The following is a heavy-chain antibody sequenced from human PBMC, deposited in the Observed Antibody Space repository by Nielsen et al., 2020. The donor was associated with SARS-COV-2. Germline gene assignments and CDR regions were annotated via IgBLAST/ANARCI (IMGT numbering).Heavy chain of an antibody. CDR2: ISGSGGST. J-gene: IGHJ5*02. CDR3: AKVPHSSGWYIDWFDP. Sequence: GESLKISCAASGFTFSSYAMSWVRQAPGKGLEWVSAISGSGGSTYYADSVKGRFTISRDNSKTTLYLQMNSLRAEDTAVYYCAKVPHSSGWYIDWFDPWGQGTLVTVSS. D-gene: IGHD6-19*01. CDR1: GFTFSSYA. V-gene: IGHV3-23*01.